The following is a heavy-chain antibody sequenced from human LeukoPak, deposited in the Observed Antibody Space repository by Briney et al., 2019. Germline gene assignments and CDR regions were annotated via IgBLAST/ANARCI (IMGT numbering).Heavy chain of an antibody. V-gene: IGHV3-66*02. CDR1: GFTVSRNY. CDR3: ARDNRDYYMDV. D-gene: IGHD2/OR15-2a*01. CDR2: VYSGGST. J-gene: IGHJ6*03. Sequence: PGGSLRLSCAASGFTVSRNYMSGGRQAPGKGLEWVSVVYSGGSTYYADSEKGRFTISRDNSKNSLYLQMNSLRAEDTAVYYSARDNRDYYMDVWAKGTTVTVSS.